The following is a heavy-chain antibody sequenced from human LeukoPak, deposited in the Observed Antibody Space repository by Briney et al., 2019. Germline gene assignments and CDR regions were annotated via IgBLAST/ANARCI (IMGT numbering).Heavy chain of an antibody. Sequence: GGSLRLSCAASGFTFSSYGMSWVRQAPGKGLEWVSAISGSGGSTYYADSVKGRFTISRDNSKNTLYLQMNSLRAEDTAVYYCARGSGRHFDYWGQGTLVTVSS. CDR2: ISGSGGST. J-gene: IGHJ4*02. V-gene: IGHV3-23*01. D-gene: IGHD3-10*01. CDR3: ARGSGRHFDY. CDR1: GFTFSSYG.